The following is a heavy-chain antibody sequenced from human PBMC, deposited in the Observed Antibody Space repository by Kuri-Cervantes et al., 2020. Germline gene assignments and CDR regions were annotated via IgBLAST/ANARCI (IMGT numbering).Heavy chain of an antibody. CDR1: GFTFSSYA. CDR3: ARDLRYCSSTSCFAFYGMDV. V-gene: IGHV3-30*04. CDR2: MSNDGRNK. D-gene: IGHD2-2*01. Sequence: GESLKISCAASGFTFSSYAMHWVRQAPGKGLEWVAVMSNDGRNKYYADSVKGRFTISRDNSKNTVYLQMNSLRAEDTAVYYCARDLRYCSSTSCFAFYGMDVWGQGTTVTVSS. J-gene: IGHJ6*02.